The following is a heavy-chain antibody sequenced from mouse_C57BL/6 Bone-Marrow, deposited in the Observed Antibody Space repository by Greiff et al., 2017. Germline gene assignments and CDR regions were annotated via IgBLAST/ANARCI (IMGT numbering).Heavy chain of an antibody. D-gene: IGHD1-1*01. V-gene: IGHV1-81*01. CDR2: IYPRNGNT. CDR3: ARRDYYGSREFAY. CDR1: GYTFTSYG. Sequence: QVQLQQSGAELVRPGASVKLSCKASGYTFTSYGISWVKQRTGQGLEWIGGIYPRNGNTKYTEKFKGKATLTADKSSSTAYMELRSLTSEDSAVYYCARRDYYGSREFAYWGKGTLVTASA. J-gene: IGHJ3*01.